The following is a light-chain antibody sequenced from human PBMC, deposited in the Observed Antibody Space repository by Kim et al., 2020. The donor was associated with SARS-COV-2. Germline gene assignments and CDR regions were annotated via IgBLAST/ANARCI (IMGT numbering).Light chain of an antibody. CDR2: SNN. Sequence: QLVLTQPASASGTPGQTVTISCSGSSSNIGTNTVNWYQQVPGTAPKLLIFSNNQRPSGVPDRISGSKSGTSASLAINGLQSEDEADYYCAAWDDSLNGHMVFGGGTKVTVL. J-gene: IGLJ2*01. CDR1: SSNIGTNT. CDR3: AAWDDSLNGHMV. V-gene: IGLV1-44*01.